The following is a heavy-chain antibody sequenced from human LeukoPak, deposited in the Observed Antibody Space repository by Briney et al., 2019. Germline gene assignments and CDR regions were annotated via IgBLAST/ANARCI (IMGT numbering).Heavy chain of an antibody. J-gene: IGHJ4*02. Sequence: GGSLRLSCAESGFTFSSYGMHWVRQAPGKGLGWGAVIWYDGSNKYYADSVKGRLTISRDNSKNTLYLQMNGLRAEDTAVYYCARGPRRVVAIYYFDYWGQGTLVTVSS. V-gene: IGHV3-33*01. CDR2: IWYDGSNK. CDR3: ARGPRRVVAIYYFDY. D-gene: IGHD2-15*01. CDR1: GFTFSSYG.